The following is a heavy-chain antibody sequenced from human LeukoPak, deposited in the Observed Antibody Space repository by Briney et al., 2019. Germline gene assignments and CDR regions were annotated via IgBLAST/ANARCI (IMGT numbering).Heavy chain of an antibody. V-gene: IGHV1-8*01. Sequence: ASVKVSCKASGYTFTSYDINRVRQATGQGLEWMGWMNPNSGNTGYAQKFQGRVTMTRNTSISTAYMELSSLRSEDTAVYYCARGGYSSSWYSLYWFDPWGQGTLVTVSS. D-gene: IGHD6-13*01. CDR1: GYTFTSYD. CDR3: ARGGYSSSWYSLYWFDP. J-gene: IGHJ5*02. CDR2: MNPNSGNT.